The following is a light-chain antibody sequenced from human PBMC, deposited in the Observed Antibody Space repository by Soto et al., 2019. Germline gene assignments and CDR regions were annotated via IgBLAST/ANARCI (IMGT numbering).Light chain of an antibody. CDR2: DAS. J-gene: IGKJ4*01. CDR1: QNVSRF. Sequence: EIVLTQSPATLSLSPGERATLSCRASQNVSRFLAWYQRRPGQAPRLLIYDASNRASDIPARFSGSGSGTDFTLTISSLEPEDSAVYYCQQRSNWPPLTFGGGTKV. V-gene: IGKV3-11*01. CDR3: QQRSNWPPLT.